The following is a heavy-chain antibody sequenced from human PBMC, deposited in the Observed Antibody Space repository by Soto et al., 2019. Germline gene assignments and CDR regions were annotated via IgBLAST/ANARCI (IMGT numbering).Heavy chain of an antibody. D-gene: IGHD3-22*01. CDR2: ISAYSGNT. Sequence: ASVKVSCKASGYTFTSYGISWVRQAPGQGLEWMGWISAYSGNTNYAQKLQGRVTMTTDTSTSTAYMELRSLRSDDTAVYYCARRIYDSSGYTNWFDPWGQGTLVTVSS. V-gene: IGHV1-18*01. CDR1: GYTFTSYG. J-gene: IGHJ5*02. CDR3: ARRIYDSSGYTNWFDP.